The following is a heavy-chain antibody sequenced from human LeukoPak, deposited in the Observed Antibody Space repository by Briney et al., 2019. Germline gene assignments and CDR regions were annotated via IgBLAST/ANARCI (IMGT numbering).Heavy chain of an antibody. CDR3: ARAWRGYYYDY. CDR1: GYTFTSYY. CDR2: INPSGGST. V-gene: IGHV1-46*01. J-gene: IGHJ4*02. D-gene: IGHD3-22*01. Sequence: ASVTVSCKASGYTFTSYYMHWVRQAPGQGLEWMGIINPSGGSTSYAQKFQGRVTMTRDMSTSTVYMELSSLRSEDTAVYYCARAWRGYYYDYWGQGTLVTVSS.